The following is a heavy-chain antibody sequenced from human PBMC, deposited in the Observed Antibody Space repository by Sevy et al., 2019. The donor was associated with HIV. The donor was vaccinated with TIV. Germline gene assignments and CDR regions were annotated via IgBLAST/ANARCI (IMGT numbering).Heavy chain of an antibody. J-gene: IGHJ6*02. D-gene: IGHD3-10*01. CDR3: ETDLPLRGAMVRYXGMDX. Sequence: ASVKVSCKVSGYTLTELSMHWVRQAPGKGLEWMGGFDPEDGETIYAQKFQGRVTMTEDTSTDTAYMELSSLRSEETAVYYCETDLPLRGAMVRYXGMDXWGQGTTVTVSS. V-gene: IGHV1-24*01. CDR2: FDPEDGET. CDR1: GYTLTELS.